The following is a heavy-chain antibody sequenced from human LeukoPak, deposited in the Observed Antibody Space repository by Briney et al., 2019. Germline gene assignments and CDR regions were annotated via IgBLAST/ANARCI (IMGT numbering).Heavy chain of an antibody. CDR2: IYTSGST. V-gene: IGHV4-61*02. J-gene: IGHJ6*02. CDR3: ARVATYYDFWSGPPDYYGMDV. D-gene: IGHD3-3*01. CDR1: GGSISSDDYY. Sequence: SQTLSLTCTVSGGSISSDDYYWSWIRQPAGKGLEWIGRIYTSGSTNYNPSLKSRVTMSVDTSKNQFSLKLSSVTAADTAVYYCARVATYYDFWSGPPDYYGMDVWGQGTTVTVSS.